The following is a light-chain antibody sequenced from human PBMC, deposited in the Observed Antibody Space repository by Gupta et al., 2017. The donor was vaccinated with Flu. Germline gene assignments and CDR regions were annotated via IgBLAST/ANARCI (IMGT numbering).Light chain of an antibody. CDR2: GAS. J-gene: IGKJ2*01. CDR1: PSVSSSY. V-gene: IGKV3-20*01. Sequence: EIVLTQSPGTVSLSPGERATLSCRASPSVSSSYLAWYQQKPGQAPRLLIYGASSRAAGIPDRFSGSGSGTDFTLTISRLEPEDFAVYYCQQYGRSPRTFGQGTKLEIK. CDR3: QQYGRSPRT.